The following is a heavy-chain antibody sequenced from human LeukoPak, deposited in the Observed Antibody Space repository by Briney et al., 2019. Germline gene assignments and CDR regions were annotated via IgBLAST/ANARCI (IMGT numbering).Heavy chain of an antibody. Sequence: PGGSLRLSCAASGLTLNNHWMHWVRQAPGEGLEWVSYINTDGTATTCADSVKGRFTISRDNAKNTLYLQMNSLRAEDTAVYYCVRDSNLSFDYWGQGALVTVSS. D-gene: IGHD1-7*01. CDR2: INTDGTAT. CDR1: GLTLNNHW. J-gene: IGHJ4*02. CDR3: VRDSNLSFDY. V-gene: IGHV3-74*01.